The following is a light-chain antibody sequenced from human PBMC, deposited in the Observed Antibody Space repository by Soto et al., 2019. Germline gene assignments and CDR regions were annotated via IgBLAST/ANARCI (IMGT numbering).Light chain of an antibody. V-gene: IGKV1-5*01. J-gene: IGKJ1*01. CDR1: QSISSW. CDR2: DAS. Sequence: DIQMTQSPSTLSASVGDRVTITCRASQSISSWWAWYQQKPGKAPKLLIYDASSLESGVPSRFSGSGSGTEFTLTSSRLQPDDFATYYCQQYNSYSWTFGQGTKVEIK. CDR3: QQYNSYSWT.